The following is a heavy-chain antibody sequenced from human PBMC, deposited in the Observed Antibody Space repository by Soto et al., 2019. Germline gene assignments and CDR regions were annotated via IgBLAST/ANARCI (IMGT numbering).Heavy chain of an antibody. D-gene: IGHD5-12*01. CDR3: AGDGYNHLDAFDI. CDR2: IFYNGST. J-gene: IGHJ3*02. CDR1: GGSISNFY. Sequence: PSETLSLTXTVSGGSISNFYWSWIRQPPGKGLEWIGCIFYNGSTNYNPSLKSRVTISVDTSKNQFSLKLSSVTAADTAVYFCAGDGYNHLDAFDIWGQGTMVTVSS. V-gene: IGHV4-59*01.